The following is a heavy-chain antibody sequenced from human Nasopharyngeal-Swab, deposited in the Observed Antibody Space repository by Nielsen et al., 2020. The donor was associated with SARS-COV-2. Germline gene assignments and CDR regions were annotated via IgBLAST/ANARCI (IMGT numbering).Heavy chain of an antibody. CDR1: GGSFSDYY. Sequence: SETLSLTCAVYGGSFSDYYWTWIRQPPGKGLEWIGEIDHRGTTNYNPSLKSRVTMSADTSKNQFSLKLTSVTAADTAVYYCARGLVDVNMILVVIGFSYWLDSWGQGTQVTVSS. J-gene: IGHJ5*01. CDR3: ARGLVDVNMILVVIGFSYWLDS. CDR2: IDHRGTT. V-gene: IGHV4-34*01. D-gene: IGHD3-22*01.